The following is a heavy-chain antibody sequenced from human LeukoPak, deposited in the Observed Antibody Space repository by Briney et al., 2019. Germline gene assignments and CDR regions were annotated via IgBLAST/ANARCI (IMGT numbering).Heavy chain of an antibody. D-gene: IGHD3-3*01. CDR1: GFILSNYR. CDR3: ARGGVWQAFWSGNSDY. J-gene: IGHJ4*02. Sequence: GGSLRLSCAASGFILSNYRMNWVRQAPGKGLEWVSYISSSGNSREYADSVKGRFTISRDNARDSLHLQMNSLRVEDTAVYYCARGGVWQAFWSGNSDYWGQGTLVTVSS. V-gene: IGHV3-48*04. CDR2: ISSSGNSR.